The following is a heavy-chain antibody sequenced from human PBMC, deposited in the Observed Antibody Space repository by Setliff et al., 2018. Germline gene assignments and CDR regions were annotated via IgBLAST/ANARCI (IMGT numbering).Heavy chain of an antibody. D-gene: IGHD3-22*01. CDR1: GYSISSGYY. Sequence: PSETLSLTCAVSGYSISSGYYWGWIRQPPGKGLEWIGSIYYSGSTYYNPSLKSRVSISVDTSKNQFSLKLSSVTAADTAVYYCARESRYYYDNLGTLDYWGQGTLVTVSS. CDR2: IYYSGST. CDR3: ARESRYYYDNLGTLDY. V-gene: IGHV4-38-2*02. J-gene: IGHJ4*02.